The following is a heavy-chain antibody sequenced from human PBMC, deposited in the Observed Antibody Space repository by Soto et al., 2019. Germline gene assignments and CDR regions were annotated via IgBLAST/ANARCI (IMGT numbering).Heavy chain of an antibody. D-gene: IGHD2-15*01. CDR1: GGTFSSYA. CDR3: ASGYCSGGSCYPYDAFDI. J-gene: IGHJ3*02. V-gene: IGHV1-69*06. CDR2: IIPIVGTA. Sequence: SVNVSCKASGGTFSSYAISWVRQAPGQGLEWMGGIIPIVGTANYAQKFQGRVTSTADKSTSTAYMELSNLSCVDTAVYYCASGYCSGGSCYPYDAFDIWGQGTMVTVSS.